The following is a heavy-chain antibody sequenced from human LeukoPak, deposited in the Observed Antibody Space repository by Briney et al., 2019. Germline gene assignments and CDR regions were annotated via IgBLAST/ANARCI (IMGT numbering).Heavy chain of an antibody. CDR2: IYYSGST. CDR3: ASSIAAAGMIPFQH. D-gene: IGHD6-13*01. Sequence: SETLSLTCTVSGGSISSYYWSWIRQPPGKGLEWIGYIYYSGSTNYNPSLKSRVTISVDTSKNQFSLKLSSVTAADTAVYYCASSIAAAGMIPFQHWGQGTLVTVSS. V-gene: IGHV4-59*01. J-gene: IGHJ1*01. CDR1: GGSISSYY.